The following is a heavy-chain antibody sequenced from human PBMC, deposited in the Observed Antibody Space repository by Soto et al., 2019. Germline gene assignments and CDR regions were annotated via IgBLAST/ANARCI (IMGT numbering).Heavy chain of an antibody. CDR1: GFIIDTYA. Sequence: GGSLRLSCAASGFIIDTYAMHWVRQAPGKGLEWVSYISSSGTIVNYADSVKGRFATSRDNARNSLYLQMNSLRAEDTAVYYCARLAYKSGSHGCWGQGTLVTVS. D-gene: IGHD5-12*01. V-gene: IGHV3-48*01. CDR2: ISSSGTIV. CDR3: ARLAYKSGSHGC. J-gene: IGHJ4*02.